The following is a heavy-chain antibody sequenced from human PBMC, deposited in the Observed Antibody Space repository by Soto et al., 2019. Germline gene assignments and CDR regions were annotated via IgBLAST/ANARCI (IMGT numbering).Heavy chain of an antibody. D-gene: IGHD3-16*01. CDR2: IYSSGNT. CDR1: GFTVSSNY. CDR3: ARVSSPFGY. V-gene: IGHV3-53*02. Sequence: EVQLVETGGGLIQPGGSLRLSCAVSGFTVSSNYMSWVRQAPGKGLEWVSVIYSSGNTYYADSVKARFNVSRDKSKNTVYLQMKSRRAEDTAMYYCARVSSPFGYWGQGTLVTVSS. J-gene: IGHJ4*02.